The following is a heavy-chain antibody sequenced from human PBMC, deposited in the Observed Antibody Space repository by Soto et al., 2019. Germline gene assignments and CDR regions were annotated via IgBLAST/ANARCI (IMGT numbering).Heavy chain of an antibody. J-gene: IGHJ2*01. V-gene: IGHV1-2*02. CDR1: GHTFTGYY. D-gene: IGHD3-22*01. CDR2: INPNSGGT. CDR3: ATTFYSDRTGYYPYWYFDL. Sequence: QEQLVQSGAEVQKPGASMRVSCKPSGHTFTGYYIHWVRQAPGQGLEWMGWINPNSGGTNYGRKYQDRVTMTRNTSIGTAYMALSRLKSDDTAVYFCATTFYSDRTGYYPYWYFDLWGRGTLITVSS.